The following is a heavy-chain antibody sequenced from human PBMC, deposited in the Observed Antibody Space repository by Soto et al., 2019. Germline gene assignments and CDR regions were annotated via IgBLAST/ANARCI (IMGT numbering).Heavy chain of an antibody. V-gene: IGHV3-30*18. J-gene: IGHJ4*02. CDR3: AKDSYSGYDTPPFGY. D-gene: IGHD5-12*01. CDR1: GFTFSSYG. Sequence: QVQLVESGGGVVQPGRSPRLSCAASGFTFSSYGMHWVRQAPGKGLEWVAVISYYGSNKYYADSVKGRFTISIDNSKNTLYLQMNSLRAEDTAVYYCAKDSYSGYDTPPFGYWGQGTLVTVSS. CDR2: ISYYGSNK.